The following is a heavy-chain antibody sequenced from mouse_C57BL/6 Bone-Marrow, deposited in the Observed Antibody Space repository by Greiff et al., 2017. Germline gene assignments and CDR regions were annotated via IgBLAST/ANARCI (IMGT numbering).Heavy chain of an antibody. CDR1: GYSITSGYY. V-gene: IGHV3-6*01. Sequence: ESGPGLVKPSQSLSLTCSVTGYSITSGYYWNWIRQFPGNKLEWMGYISYDGSNHYNPSLKNRISFTRDTSKNQFFLKLNSVTTEDTATYYWARGRIRHDYAMDYWGQGTSVTVSS. J-gene: IGHJ4*01. CDR2: ISYDGSN. CDR3: ARGRIRHDYAMDY.